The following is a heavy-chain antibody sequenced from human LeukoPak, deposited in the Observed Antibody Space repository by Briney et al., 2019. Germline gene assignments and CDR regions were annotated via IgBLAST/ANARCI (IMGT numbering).Heavy chain of an antibody. D-gene: IGHD5-18*01. J-gene: IGHJ3*02. V-gene: IGHV3-53*01. CDR3: ARVTGGYSYGRDAFDI. CDR1: GFTVSSNY. CDR2: IYSGGST. Sequence: GGSLRLSCAASGFTVSSNYMSWVRQAPGKGLEWVSVIYSGGSTYYADSVKGRFTISRDNSKNTLYLQMNSLRAEDTAVYYCARVTGGYSYGRDAFDIWGQGTMVTVSS.